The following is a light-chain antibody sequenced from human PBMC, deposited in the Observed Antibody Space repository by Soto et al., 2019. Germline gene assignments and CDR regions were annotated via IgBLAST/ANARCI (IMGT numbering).Light chain of an antibody. Sequence: EIVLTQSPGTLSLSPGERATLSCRASQSVSSSYLAWYQQKPGQAPRLLIYGASSRATGTPDRFSGSGSGTDFALTISRLEPEDLAGYYCQQYGSSSYTLGQGTKLEIK. CDR2: GAS. CDR1: QSVSSSY. J-gene: IGKJ2*01. CDR3: QQYGSSSYT. V-gene: IGKV3-20*01.